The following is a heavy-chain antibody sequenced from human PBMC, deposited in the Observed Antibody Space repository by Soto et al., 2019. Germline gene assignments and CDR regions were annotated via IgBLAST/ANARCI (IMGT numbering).Heavy chain of an antibody. CDR3: ARARELAGLDY. V-gene: IGHV4-59*01. D-gene: IGHD1-26*01. Sequence: QVQLQESGPGLVKPSETLSLTCTVSGGSISSYDWSWIWQPPRKGLEWLGCIYYSGSTNYNPALKSRVTIAVDASKNPCSQKLSSGTAADTAVYYCARARELAGLDYWGQGTLVTVSS. CDR1: GGSISSYD. CDR2: IYYSGST. J-gene: IGHJ4*02.